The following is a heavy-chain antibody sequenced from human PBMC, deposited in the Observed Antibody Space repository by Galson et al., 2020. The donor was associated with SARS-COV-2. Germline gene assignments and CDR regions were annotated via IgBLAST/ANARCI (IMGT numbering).Heavy chain of an antibody. Sequence: SQTLSLTCTVSGDSINNGSYYWSWIRQPAGKRLEWVGRVYTSGSPNYNPSLKSRVTISLDTSKNQLSLNLRSVTAADTAVYFCARDGGSVAATPGGMDVWGQGTTVTVSS. CDR1: GDSINNGSYY. CDR2: VYTSGSP. V-gene: IGHV4-61*02. CDR3: ARDGGSVAATPGGMDV. D-gene: IGHD2-15*01. J-gene: IGHJ6*02.